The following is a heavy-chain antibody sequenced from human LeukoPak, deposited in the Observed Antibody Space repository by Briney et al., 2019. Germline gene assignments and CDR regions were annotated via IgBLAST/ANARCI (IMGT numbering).Heavy chain of an antibody. CDR1: GYTFTSYG. V-gene: IGHV1-18*01. CDR3: ARDYDFWSGYYSGGLSERDGSLRFDY. J-gene: IGHJ4*02. Sequence: GASVKVSCKASGYTFTSYGISWVRQAPGQGLEWMGWISAYNGNTNYAQKLQGRVNMTTDISTSTAYMELRRLRSDDTAVYYCARDYDFWSGYYSGGLSERDGSLRFDYWGQGTLVTVSS. D-gene: IGHD3-3*01. CDR2: ISAYNGNT.